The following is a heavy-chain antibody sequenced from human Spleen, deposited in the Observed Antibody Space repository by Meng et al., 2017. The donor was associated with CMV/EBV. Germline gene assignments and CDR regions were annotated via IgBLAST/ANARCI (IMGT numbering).Heavy chain of an antibody. J-gene: IGHJ2*01. CDR3: ARTLSSYGDYVSWFFDL. Sequence: SLNSNGVGVGWIRQPPGKALEWGALIYWNHDKRYSPSLKSRLTIAEDTSKNQVVLTVTNMDPVDTATYYCARTLSSYGDYVSWFFDLWGRGTLVTVSS. D-gene: IGHD4-17*01. CDR1: SLNSNGVG. CDR2: IYWNHDK. V-gene: IGHV2-5*01.